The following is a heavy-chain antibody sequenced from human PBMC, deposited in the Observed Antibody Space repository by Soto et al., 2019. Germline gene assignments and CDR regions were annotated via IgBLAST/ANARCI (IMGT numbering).Heavy chain of an antibody. J-gene: IGHJ4*02. CDR1: GGSCRNYA. CDR2: IIPIFGAA. Sequence: QVQLVQTGAEVKKPGSSEKVSCKASGGSCRNYAINWVRQAPGQGLEWIGGIIPIFGAANYAQKFQGRVTITADESTSISYMELSSLRSHDTAVVYCSFGVGAVLRGDYWCQGTLVIVYS. CDR3: SFGVGAVLRGDY. D-gene: IGHD3-3*01. V-gene: IGHV1-69*01.